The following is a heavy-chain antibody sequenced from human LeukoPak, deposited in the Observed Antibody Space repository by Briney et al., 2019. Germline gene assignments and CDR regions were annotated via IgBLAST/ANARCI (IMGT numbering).Heavy chain of an antibody. Sequence: GGSLRLSCAASGFTVSSNYMSWVRQAPGKGLEWVSVIYSGGSTYYADSVKGRFTISRDNSKNTLYLQMNSLRAEDTAVYYCARNYGDYVFEVAGAYMDVWGKGTTVTVSS. D-gene: IGHD4-17*01. CDR1: GFTVSSNY. CDR3: ARNYGDYVFEVAGAYMDV. CDR2: IYSGGST. J-gene: IGHJ6*03. V-gene: IGHV3-53*01.